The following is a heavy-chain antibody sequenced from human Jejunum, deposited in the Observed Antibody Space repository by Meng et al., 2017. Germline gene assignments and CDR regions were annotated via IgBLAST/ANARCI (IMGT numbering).Heavy chain of an antibody. V-gene: IGHV3-23*04. Sequence: EVEVVDLGGGLVQAWGARRFSCAAYGFTFGNFVMSWVRQSPGRGLEWVSAISVGGATAYYEDSVKGRLTISRDTSKKMLYLQMNSLRVEDTAVYYCARAVSARYGEWDYWGQGTLVTASS. CDR1: GFTFGNFV. CDR3: ARAVSARYGEWDY. D-gene: IGHD4-17*01. J-gene: IGHJ4*02. CDR2: ISVGGATA.